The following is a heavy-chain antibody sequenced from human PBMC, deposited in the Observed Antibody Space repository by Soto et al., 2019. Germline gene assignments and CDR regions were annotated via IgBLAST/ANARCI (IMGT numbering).Heavy chain of an antibody. CDR2: IYYSGST. V-gene: IGHV4-31*03. CDR3: ATLKPRGYYGMDV. J-gene: IGHJ6*02. CDR1: AGPVSSGGYY. Sequence: QVQLQESGPGLVKPSQTLSRTCTVSAGPVSSGGYYWSWIRQHPGKGMEWIGYIYYSGSTYYNPSLKSRVTISVETSKNQFSLKLSSVTAADTAVYYCATLKPRGYYGMDVWGQGTTGTVSS.